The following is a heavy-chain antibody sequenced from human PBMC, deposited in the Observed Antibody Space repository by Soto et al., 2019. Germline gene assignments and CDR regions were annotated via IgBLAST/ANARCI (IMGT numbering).Heavy chain of an antibody. CDR1: GGTFSSYA. V-gene: IGHV1-69*01. J-gene: IGHJ4*02. D-gene: IGHD1-26*01. CDR3: ARDSANSYSGGYILAFDY. Sequence: QVQLVQSGAEVKKPGSSVKVSCKASGGTFSSYAISWVRQAPGQGLEWMGGIIPIFGTANYAQKFQGRVTITADESTSTAYMELSSLRSEDTAVYYCARDSANSYSGGYILAFDYWGQGTLVTVSS. CDR2: IIPIFGTA.